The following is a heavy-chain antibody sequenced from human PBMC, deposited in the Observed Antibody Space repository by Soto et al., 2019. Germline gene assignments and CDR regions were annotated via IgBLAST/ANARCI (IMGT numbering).Heavy chain of an antibody. CDR2: INHSGST. CDR1: CGSFSDYF. V-gene: IGHV4-34*01. CDR3: AGREFASSSFHYYYYAVDV. Sequence: PSETLSLTCAVYCGSFSDYFWTWIRQPPGKGLEWIGEINHSGSTNFNPSLKSRVAISADTSRNQFSLRVTSVTAADTAVYYCAGREFASSSFHYYYYAVDVWGQGTTVTVSS. J-gene: IGHJ6*02. D-gene: IGHD6-6*01.